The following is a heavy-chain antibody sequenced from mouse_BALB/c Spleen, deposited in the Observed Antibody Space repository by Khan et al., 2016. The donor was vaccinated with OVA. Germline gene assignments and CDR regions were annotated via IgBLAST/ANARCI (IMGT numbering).Heavy chain of an antibody. CDR1: GFSLTGYG. CDR3: AREIYYDYAYYYAMDY. CDR2: IWGDGST. D-gene: IGHD2-4*01. J-gene: IGHJ4*01. V-gene: IGHV2-6-7*01. Sequence: QMQLEESGPGLVAPSQSLSITCTVSGFSLTGYGVNWVRQPPGKGLEWLGMIWGDGSTDYNSALKSRLSISKDNSKSQVFLKMNSLHTDDTARYYCAREIYYDYAYYYAMDYWGQGTSVTVSA.